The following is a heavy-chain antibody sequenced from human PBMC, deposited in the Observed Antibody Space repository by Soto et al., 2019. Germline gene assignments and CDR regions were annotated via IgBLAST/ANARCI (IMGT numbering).Heavy chain of an antibody. V-gene: IGHV4-59*08. D-gene: IGHD2-8*01. J-gene: IGHJ3*02. CDR3: ARHIGKWVFDI. CDR1: GGSISGYY. CDR2: IYYTGGP. Sequence: PSETLSLTCTVSGGSISGYYWSWIRQPPGEGPEWVGNIYYTGGPKYNPSLKSRVTVSVDTSRNQFSLKLSSVTAADTAVYYCARHIGKWVFDIWGPGTMVTVSS.